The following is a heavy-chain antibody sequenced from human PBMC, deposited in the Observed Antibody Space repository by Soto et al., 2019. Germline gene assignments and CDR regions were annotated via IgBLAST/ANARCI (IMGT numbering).Heavy chain of an antibody. D-gene: IGHD2-15*01. CDR2: IYYSGST. CDR1: GGSISNYY. CDR3: VRGGGGKAKHFDY. V-gene: IGHV4-59*01. Sequence: SETLSLTCTVSGGSISNYYWSWIRQPPGKGLEWIGYIYYSGSTSYNPSLTGRVTISVDTSKNHFSLDLNSVTAADTAVYYCVRGGGGKAKHFDYWGQGSQVTVS. J-gene: IGHJ4*02.